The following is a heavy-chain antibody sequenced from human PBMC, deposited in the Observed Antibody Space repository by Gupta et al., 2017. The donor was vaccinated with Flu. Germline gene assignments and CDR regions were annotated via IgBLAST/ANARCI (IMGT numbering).Heavy chain of an antibody. Sequence: EVQLVESGGVLVQPGRSLRLSCVDYGFNFDEYAMHWVRQTPGKGLEWVSGISWNSVSIAYGDSVKGRFTISRDNAKNSLYLQMNNLRAEDTALYYCAKDTGSSWGNWFDPWGQGTLVTVSS. V-gene: IGHV3-9*01. CDR2: ISWNSVSI. CDR3: AKDTGSSWGNWFDP. CDR1: GFNFDEYA. D-gene: IGHD6-13*01. J-gene: IGHJ5*02.